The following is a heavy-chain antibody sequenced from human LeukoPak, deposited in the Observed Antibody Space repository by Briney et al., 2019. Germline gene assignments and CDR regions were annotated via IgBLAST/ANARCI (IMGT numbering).Heavy chain of an antibody. J-gene: IGHJ4*02. V-gene: IGHV4-30-2*01. Sequence: PSETLSLTCAVSGGSISSGGYSWSWIRQPPGKGLEWIGYIYHSGSTYYNPSLKSRVTISVDTSKNQFSLKLSSVTAADTAVYYCARQYGDYVGYWGQGTLVTVSS. CDR2: IYHSGST. CDR1: GGSISSGGYS. CDR3: ARQYGDYVGY. D-gene: IGHD4-17*01.